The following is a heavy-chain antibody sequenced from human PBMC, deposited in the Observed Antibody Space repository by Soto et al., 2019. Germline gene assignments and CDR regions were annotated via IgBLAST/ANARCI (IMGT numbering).Heavy chain of an antibody. CDR3: ARRGFGPLHGLVDV. D-gene: IGHD3-10*01. Sequence: QVQLQESGPGLVKPSETLSLSCTVSGGSISSYYWSWFRQSPGKRMEWIGYVHHSWGSSYNPSLQSRVAISLDTYKSQFSLKVTSVTATDTAVYYCARRGFGPLHGLVDVWGQGTTVTVSS. CDR1: GGSISSYY. V-gene: IGHV4-59*08. J-gene: IGHJ6*02. CDR2: VHHSWGS.